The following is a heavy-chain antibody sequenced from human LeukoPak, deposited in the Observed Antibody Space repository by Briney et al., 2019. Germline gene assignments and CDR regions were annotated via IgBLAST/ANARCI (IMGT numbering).Heavy chain of an antibody. CDR2: ISGSGGST. CDR3: VKDKEDYYDSSGYYYGDFDY. CDR1: GFTFSSYA. D-gene: IGHD3-22*01. J-gene: IGHJ4*02. V-gene: IGHV3-23*01. Sequence: GGPLRLSCAASGFTFSSYAMSWVRQAPGKGLEWVSAISGSGGSTYYADSVKGRFTISRDNSKNTLYLQMNSLRAEDTAVYYCVKDKEDYYDSSGYYYGDFDYWGQGTLVTVSS.